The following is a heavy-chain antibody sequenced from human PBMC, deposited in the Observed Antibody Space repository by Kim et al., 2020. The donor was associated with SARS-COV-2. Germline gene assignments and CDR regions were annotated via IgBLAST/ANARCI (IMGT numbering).Heavy chain of an antibody. J-gene: IGHJ6*02. CDR2: ISYDGSNK. Sequence: GGSLRLSCAASGFTFSSYGMHWVRQAPGKGLEWVAVISYDGSNKYYADSVKGRFTISRDNSKNTLYLQMNSLRAEDTAVYYCARDIRSGAVAPYRYYYYYGMDVWGQGTTVTVSS. D-gene: IGHD6-19*01. CDR3: ARDIRSGAVAPYRYYYYYGMDV. V-gene: IGHV3-33*05. CDR1: GFTFSSYG.